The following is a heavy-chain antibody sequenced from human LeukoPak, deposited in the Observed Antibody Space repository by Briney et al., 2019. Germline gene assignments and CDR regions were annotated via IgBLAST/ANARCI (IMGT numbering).Heavy chain of an antibody. D-gene: IGHD2-15*01. CDR3: ARMGGYCSGGTCYGYYYYMDV. CDR1: GFIFNTNW. V-gene: IGHV3-7*01. J-gene: IGHJ6*03. Sequence: GGSLRLSCAASGFIFNTNWISWVPQAPGKGLEWVANINPDASVTHYVDSVKGRFTISRDNGKNSVYLQMNSLRVEDTAVYYCARMGGYCSGGTCYGYYYYMDVWGKGTTVTVSS. CDR2: INPDASVT.